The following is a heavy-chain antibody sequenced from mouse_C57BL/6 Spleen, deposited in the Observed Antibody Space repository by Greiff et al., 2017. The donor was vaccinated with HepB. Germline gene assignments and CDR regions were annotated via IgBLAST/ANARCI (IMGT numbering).Heavy chain of an antibody. CDR1: GYTFTDYN. CDR2: INPNNGGT. D-gene: IGHD1-1*01. CDR3: ARGDGMDWYFDV. J-gene: IGHJ1*03. V-gene: IGHV1-18*01. Sequence: EVQLQQSGPELVKPGASVKIPCKASGYTFTDYNMDWVKQSHGKSLEWIGDINPNNGGTIYNQKFKGKATLTVDKSSSTAYMELRSLTSEDTAVYYCARGDGMDWYFDVWGTGTTVTVSS.